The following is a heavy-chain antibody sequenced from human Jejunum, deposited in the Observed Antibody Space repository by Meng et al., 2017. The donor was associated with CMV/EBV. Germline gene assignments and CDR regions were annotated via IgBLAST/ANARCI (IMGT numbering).Heavy chain of an antibody. Sequence: GYSFPPHDITWVRQAPGQGLEWMGLISPYNGNTKYAQRVQDRVTMTTDTSTRTAYMELRSLTSDDTAVYYCARVVVVPADYYTMDVWGQGTTVTVSS. CDR1: GYSFPPHD. CDR2: ISPYNGNT. J-gene: IGHJ6*02. V-gene: IGHV1-18*01. D-gene: IGHD2-2*01. CDR3: ARVVVVPADYYTMDV.